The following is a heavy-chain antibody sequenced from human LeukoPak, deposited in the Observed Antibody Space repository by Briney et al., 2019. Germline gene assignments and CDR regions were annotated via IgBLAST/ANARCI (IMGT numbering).Heavy chain of an antibody. CDR1: GGSISSYY. J-gene: IGHJ4*02. D-gene: IGHD5-24*01. V-gene: IGHV4-59*01. CDR2: IYYSGST. Sequence: AETLSLTCTVSGGSISSYYWSWIRQPPGKGLEWIGYIYYSGSTNYNPSLKSRVTISVDTSKNQFSLKLSSVTAADTAVYYGARGSRWLQLGYWGQGTLVTVSS. CDR3: ARGSRWLQLGY.